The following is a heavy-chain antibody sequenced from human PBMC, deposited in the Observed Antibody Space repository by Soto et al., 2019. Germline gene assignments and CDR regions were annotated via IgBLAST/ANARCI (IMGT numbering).Heavy chain of an antibody. CDR1: RVAFSKFI. CDR3: AKVRYSSPMGYYYGMDV. V-gene: IGHV1-69*13. D-gene: IGHD6-19*01. J-gene: IGHJ6*02. Sequence: ASVKVSCKASRVAFSKFIVTWVRQAPGLGLEWVGGIIPIFGTANYAQKFQGRVTITADESTSTSYMEVNNLRSEDTAVYYCAKVRYSSPMGYYYGMDVWGQGTTVTVS. CDR2: IIPIFGTA.